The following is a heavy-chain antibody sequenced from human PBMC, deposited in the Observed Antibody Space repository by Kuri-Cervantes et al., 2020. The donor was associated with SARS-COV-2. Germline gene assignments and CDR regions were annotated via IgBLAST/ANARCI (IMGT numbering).Heavy chain of an antibody. V-gene: IGHV3-23*01. CDR2: ISGSGGST. D-gene: IGHD3-10*01. CDR3: ARVRGLLWFGEGKNAFDI. J-gene: IGHJ3*02. Sequence: GGSLRLSCAASGFTFSSYAMSWVRQAPGKGLEWVSAISGSGGSTYYAGSVKGRFTISRDNSKNTLYLQMNSLTTEDTAVYYCARVRGLLWFGEGKNAFDIWGQGTMVTVSS. CDR1: GFTFSSYA.